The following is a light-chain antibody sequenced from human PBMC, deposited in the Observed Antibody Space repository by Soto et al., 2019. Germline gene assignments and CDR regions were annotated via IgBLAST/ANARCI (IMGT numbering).Light chain of an antibody. CDR1: QAIGYW. CDR3: QQENCFPLT. J-gene: IGKJ4*01. CDR2: PAS. Sequence: DIQMTQSPSPVSASVGDRVPITCRASQAIGYWLAWYQQKPGKAPKLLIYPASNLQSGAPSRFSGSGSRTDFTLTISSLQPEDFAIYYCQQENCFPLTFGGGTKVEIK. V-gene: IGKV1-12*01.